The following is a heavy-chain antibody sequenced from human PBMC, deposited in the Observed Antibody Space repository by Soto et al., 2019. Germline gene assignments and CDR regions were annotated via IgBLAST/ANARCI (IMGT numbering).Heavy chain of an antibody. V-gene: IGHV4-34*01. D-gene: IGHD1-20*01. CDR2: INHSGST. J-gene: IGHJ4*02. CDR3: ARMTYNWGFDY. CDR1: GGSFSGYY. Sequence: SETLSLTCAVYGGSFSGYYWSWIRQPPGKGLEWIGEINHSGSTNYNPSLKSRVTISVDTSKNQFSLKLSSVTAADTAVYYCARMTYNWGFDYWGQGTLVTVSS.